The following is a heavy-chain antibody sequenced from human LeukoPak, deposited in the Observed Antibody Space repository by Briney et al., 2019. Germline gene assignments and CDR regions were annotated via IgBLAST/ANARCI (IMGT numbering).Heavy chain of an antibody. Sequence: SQTLSLTCAISGDSVSSNSAAWNWIRQSPSIGLEWLGRTYYRSKWYNDYAVSVKSRITINPDTSKNQFSLQLNSVTPEDTAVYYCAREYRPEKNIVLMVYAHIATAFDYWGQGTLVTVSS. D-gene: IGHD2-8*01. CDR1: GDSVSSNSAA. V-gene: IGHV6-1*01. J-gene: IGHJ4*02. CDR2: TYYRSKWYN. CDR3: AREYRPEKNIVLMVYAHIATAFDY.